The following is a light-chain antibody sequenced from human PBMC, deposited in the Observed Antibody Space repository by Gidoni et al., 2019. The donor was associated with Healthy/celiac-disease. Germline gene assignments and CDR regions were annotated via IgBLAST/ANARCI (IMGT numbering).Light chain of an antibody. Sequence: LLLTQSPVTLSVSTGERATLSCRASQAVGSNYLAWYQQKPGQAPRLLIFGISTRATDIPDRFSDSGSGTEFTLTITSLQSEDYAVYYCQQYSQWPITFGQGTRLEIK. CDR3: QQYSQWPIT. J-gene: IGKJ5*01. CDR2: GIS. CDR1: QAVGSN. V-gene: IGKV3-15*01.